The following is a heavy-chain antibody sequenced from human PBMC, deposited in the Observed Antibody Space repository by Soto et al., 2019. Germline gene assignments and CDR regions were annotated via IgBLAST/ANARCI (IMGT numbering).Heavy chain of an antibody. J-gene: IGHJ6*01. Sequence: SETLSLTCTVSGGSISSGDYYWSWIRQPPGKGLEWIGYIYYSGSTYYNPSLKSRVTISVDTSKNQFSLKLSSVTAADTAVYYCARAPLDGTRCFGESYGKYVWTQGTTVIVSS. CDR1: GGSISSGDYY. CDR2: IYYSGST. CDR3: ARAPLDGTRCFGESYGKYV. V-gene: IGHV4-30-4*01. D-gene: IGHD3-10*01.